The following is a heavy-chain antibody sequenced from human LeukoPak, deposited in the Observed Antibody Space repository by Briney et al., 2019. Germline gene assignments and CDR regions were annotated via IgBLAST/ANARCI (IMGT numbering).Heavy chain of an antibody. V-gene: IGHV3-23*01. D-gene: IGHD2-15*01. CDR1: GFIFSNYA. J-gene: IGHJ4*02. CDR3: AKSRSGGGSCYNY. CDR2: ISGSDDST. Sequence: GGSLRLSCAASGFIFSNYAMSWVRQAPGKGLEWVSTISGSDDSTYYADSVRGRFTISRDNSKNTLCLQMNSLRAEDTAVYYCAKSRSGGGSCYNYWGQGTLVTVSS.